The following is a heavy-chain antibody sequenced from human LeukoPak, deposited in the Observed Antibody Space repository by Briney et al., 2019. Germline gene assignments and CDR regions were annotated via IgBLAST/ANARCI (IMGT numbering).Heavy chain of an antibody. Sequence: PSETLSLTCAVSGFSISSGYYWGWIQQPPGKGLEWIGIIYHSGRAYYSPSLKSRVTISVDTSKNQFSLHLSSMTAADTAVYYCAREGTSGWYNYWGQGTLVTVSS. J-gene: IGHJ4*02. CDR1: GFSISSGYY. V-gene: IGHV4-38-2*02. D-gene: IGHD6-19*01. CDR3: AREGTSGWYNY. CDR2: IYHSGRA.